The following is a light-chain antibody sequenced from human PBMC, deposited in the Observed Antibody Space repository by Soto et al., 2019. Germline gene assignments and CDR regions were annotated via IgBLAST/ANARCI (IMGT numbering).Light chain of an antibody. V-gene: IGKV3-11*01. Sequence: EIVLTQSPATLSLSPGERATLSCRASQSVSSTYLTWYQHKPGQAPRLLIYDASTRATGIPARFSGSGSGTDFTLTISGLEPEDFAVYYCQQRSDWPHTFGQGTKLEIK. CDR2: DAS. CDR1: QSVSSTY. CDR3: QQRSDWPHT. J-gene: IGKJ2*01.